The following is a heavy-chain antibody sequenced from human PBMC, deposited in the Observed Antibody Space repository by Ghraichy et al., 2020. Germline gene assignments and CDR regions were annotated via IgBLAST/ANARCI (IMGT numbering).Heavy chain of an antibody. CDR3: AREPHVVVADNIYYYYGMDV. CDR1: GYTFTSYY. J-gene: IGHJ6*02. Sequence: ASVKVSCKASGYTFTSYYMHWVRQAPGQGLEWMGIINPSGGSTSYAQKFQGRVTMTRDTSTSTVYMELSSLRSEDTAVYYCAREPHVVVADNIYYYYGMDVWGQGTTVTVSS. V-gene: IGHV1-46*01. CDR2: INPSGGST. D-gene: IGHD2-15*01.